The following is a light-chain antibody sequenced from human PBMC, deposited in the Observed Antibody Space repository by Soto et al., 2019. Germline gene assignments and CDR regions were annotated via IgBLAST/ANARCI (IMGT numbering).Light chain of an antibody. CDR2: EGS. Sequence: QSALTQPASVSGSPGQSITISCTGTSSDVGSYNLVSWYQQHPGKAPKLMIYEGSKRPSGVSNRFSGSKSGNTASLTISGRQAEDEADYYCCSYAGSSTPNWVLGGGTKLTVL. CDR1: SSDVGSYNL. V-gene: IGLV2-23*01. J-gene: IGLJ3*02. CDR3: CSYAGSSTPNWV.